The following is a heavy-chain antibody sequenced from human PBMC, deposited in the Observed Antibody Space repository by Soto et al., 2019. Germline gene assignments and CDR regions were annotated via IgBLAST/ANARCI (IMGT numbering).Heavy chain of an antibody. CDR1: GYTLTNYG. CDR3: ATDGPSNSCNLYAFDI. CDR2: VTPYKADT. V-gene: IGHV1-18*04. J-gene: IGHJ3*02. D-gene: IGHD1-1*01. Sequence: QAQLVQSGAEVKKSGASVRVSCKASGYTLTNYGVTWVRQAPGQGLEWLGRVTPYKADTNSAQNLQGRVTMATDTATNTAYLELRSLRSDDTAVYFCATDGPSNSCNLYAFDILGQGTMVTVAA.